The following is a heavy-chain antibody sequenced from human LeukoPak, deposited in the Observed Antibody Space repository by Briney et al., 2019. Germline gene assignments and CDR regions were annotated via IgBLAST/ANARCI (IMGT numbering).Heavy chain of an antibody. Sequence: SQTLSLTCTVSGGSISSGDYYWSWIRQPPGKGLEWIGYIYYSGSTYYNPSLKSRVTISVDTSKNQFSLKLSSVTAADTAVYYCARYTATPVTFDYWGQGTLVTVSS. CDR3: ARYTATPVTFDY. CDR1: GGSISSGDYY. CDR2: IYYSGST. D-gene: IGHD4-17*01. J-gene: IGHJ4*02. V-gene: IGHV4-30-4*01.